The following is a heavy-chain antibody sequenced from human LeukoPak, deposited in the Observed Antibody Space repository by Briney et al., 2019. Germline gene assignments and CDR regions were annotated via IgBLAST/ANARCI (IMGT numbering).Heavy chain of an antibody. V-gene: IGHV3-23*01. CDR3: ARDQGYCSGGSCYSSHFDY. D-gene: IGHD2-15*01. J-gene: IGHJ4*02. CDR2: ISGSGGST. Sequence: GGSLRLSCAASGFTFSSYAMSWVRQAPGKGLEWVSAISGSGGSTYYADSVKGRFTTSRDNSKNSLYLQMNSLTAEDTAVYYCARDQGYCSGGSCYSSHFDYWGQGTPVTVSS. CDR1: GFTFSSYA.